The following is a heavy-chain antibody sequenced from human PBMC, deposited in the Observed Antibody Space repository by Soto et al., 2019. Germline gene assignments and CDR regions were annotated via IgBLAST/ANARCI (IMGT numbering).Heavy chain of an antibody. CDR1: GGSISSGGYY. V-gene: IGHV4-31*03. D-gene: IGHD3-10*01. J-gene: IGHJ6*03. CDR3: ARVELFLWFGEFTPRSDYYMDV. Sequence: QVQLQESGPGLVKPSQTLSLTCTVSGGSISSGGYYWSWIRQHPGKGLEWIGYIYYCGSTYYNPSLTPRVTISVDTSKNQFVLKLSSVTAADTAVYYCARVELFLWFGEFTPRSDYYMDVWCKGTTVTVFS. CDR2: IYYCGST.